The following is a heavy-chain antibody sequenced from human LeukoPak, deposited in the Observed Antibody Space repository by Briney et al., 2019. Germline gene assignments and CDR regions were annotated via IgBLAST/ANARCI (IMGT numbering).Heavy chain of an antibody. V-gene: IGHV4-61*02. CDR1: GGSISSGSYY. Sequence: PSQTLSLTCTVSGGSISSGSYYWSWIRQPAGKGLEWIGRIYTSGSTNYNPSLKSRVTISVDTSKNQFSLKLSSVTAADTAVYYCARDGRGSSSPFDYWGQGTLVTVSS. D-gene: IGHD6-6*01. CDR3: ARDGRGSSSPFDY. CDR2: IYTSGST. J-gene: IGHJ4*02.